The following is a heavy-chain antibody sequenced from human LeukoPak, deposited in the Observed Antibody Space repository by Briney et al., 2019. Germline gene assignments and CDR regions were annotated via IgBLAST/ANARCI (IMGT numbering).Heavy chain of an antibody. Sequence: GGSLRLSCAASGFTFGDYGMSWVRQAPGKGLESVSGINWNGGSTGYADSVKGRFTISRDNAKNSLYLQMNSLRAEDTALYYCARDRGYGFGDAFDIWGQGTMVTVSS. CDR2: INWNGGST. D-gene: IGHD3-10*01. CDR1: GFTFGDYG. V-gene: IGHV3-20*04. J-gene: IGHJ3*02. CDR3: ARDRGYGFGDAFDI.